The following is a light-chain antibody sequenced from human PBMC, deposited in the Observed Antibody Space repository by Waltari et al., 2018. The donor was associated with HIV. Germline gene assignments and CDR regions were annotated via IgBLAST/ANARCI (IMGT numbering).Light chain of an antibody. CDR2: KAS. Sequence: GDRVTITCRASHSIMQWLAWYQQKPGKAPKLLIYKASVLESGVPSRFSGSGSGTDFTLTISSLQPVDSATYYCQQDNRTPWAFGQGTKVEIK. CDR3: QQDNRTPWA. J-gene: IGKJ1*01. V-gene: IGKV1-5*03. CDR1: HSIMQW.